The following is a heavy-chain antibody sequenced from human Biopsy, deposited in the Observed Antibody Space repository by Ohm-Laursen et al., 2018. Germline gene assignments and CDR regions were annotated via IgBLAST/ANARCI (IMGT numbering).Heavy chain of an antibody. Sequence: SDTLSLTWTVSGGSISSDYWSWIRQTPGKGLEWIGYIYYNGSTNYNPSLKSRVTISVDTSKNQFSLRLNSVTAADTAVYYCARATNSTGWPYYYFYGMGVWGQGTTVTVSS. J-gene: IGHJ6*02. D-gene: IGHD2/OR15-2a*01. CDR1: GGSISSDY. CDR3: ARATNSTGWPYYYFYGMGV. V-gene: IGHV4-59*07. CDR2: IYYNGST.